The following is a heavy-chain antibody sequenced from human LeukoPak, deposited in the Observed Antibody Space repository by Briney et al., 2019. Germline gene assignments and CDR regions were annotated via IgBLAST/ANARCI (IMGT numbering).Heavy chain of an antibody. V-gene: IGHV5-51*01. CDR2: IYPGDSDT. Sequence: GESLKISCKGSGYNFTNYWIGWVRQMPGKGLEWMGIIYPGDSDTRYSPSFQGQVIISAEKSISSAYLQWSSLTASDTAMYYCATHLHNHEGMDVWGQGTTVTVS. J-gene: IGHJ6*02. CDR3: ATHLHNHEGMDV. CDR1: GYNFTNYW.